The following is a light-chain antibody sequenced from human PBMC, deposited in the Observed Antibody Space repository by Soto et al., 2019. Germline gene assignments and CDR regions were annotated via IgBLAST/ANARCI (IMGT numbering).Light chain of an antibody. CDR2: GAS. J-gene: IGKJ1*01. V-gene: IGKV3-15*01. CDR1: QSVTTK. Sequence: EIVMTQSPATLSLSPGERATLSCRASQSVTTKLAWYQQKPGQAPRLLCYGASTRVSGVTARFSGSGSGTEFTLTISSLQSEDLAVYYCLQYNAWPRTFGQGTKVE. CDR3: LQYNAWPRT.